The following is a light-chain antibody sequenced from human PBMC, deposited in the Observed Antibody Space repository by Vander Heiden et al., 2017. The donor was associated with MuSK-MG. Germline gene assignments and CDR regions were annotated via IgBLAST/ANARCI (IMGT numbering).Light chain of an antibody. CDR1: QSISSY. CDR2: AAS. Sequence: IQIPQSPSSLSASVGDRVTITCRASQSISSYLNWYQQKPGKAPKLLLYAASSLQRGVPSRFSGRGPATDFTLTISMLQPADFAPSYCQQSDSTPYTFGQGTKMEIK. CDR3: QQSDSTPYT. J-gene: IGKJ2*01. V-gene: IGKV1-39*01.